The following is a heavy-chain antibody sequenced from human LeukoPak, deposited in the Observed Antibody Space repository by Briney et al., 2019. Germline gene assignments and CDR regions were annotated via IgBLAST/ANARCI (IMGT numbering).Heavy chain of an antibody. CDR1: GLTFRTAW. Sequence: GGPLRFSCEASGLTFRTAWLTGFPKAPGKGLNWLGRFKSKTDGGTTDYAAPVKGRFTISRDDSKNTLYLQMNSLKTEDTAVYYCTTRPYCSGGSCYLAAFDIWGQGTMVTVSS. D-gene: IGHD2-15*01. V-gene: IGHV3-15*01. CDR3: TTRPYCSGGSCYLAAFDI. CDR2: FKSKTDGGTT. J-gene: IGHJ3*02.